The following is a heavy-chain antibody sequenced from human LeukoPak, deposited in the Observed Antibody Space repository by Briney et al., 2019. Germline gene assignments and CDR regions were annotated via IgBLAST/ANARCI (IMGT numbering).Heavy chain of an antibody. D-gene: IGHD4-17*01. V-gene: IGHV4-34*01. CDR2: INHSGST. CDR1: GGSFSGYY. CDR3: ASILKSTVTGGAFDI. Sequence: PSETLSLTCAVYGGSFSGYYWSWIRQPPGKGLEWIGEINHSGSTNYNPSLKSRVTISVDTSKNQFSLKLSSVTAADTAVYYCASILKSTVTGGAFDIWGQGTMVTVSS. J-gene: IGHJ3*02.